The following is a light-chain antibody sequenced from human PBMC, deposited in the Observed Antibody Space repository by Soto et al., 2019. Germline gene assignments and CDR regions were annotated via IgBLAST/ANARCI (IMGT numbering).Light chain of an antibody. Sequence: QSALTQPRSVSGSPGQSVTISCTGTSSDVGGYNYVSWYQQHPGKAPKLMIYDVSKRPSGVPDRFSASKSGNTASLTISGXXXXXXXDYYCCSYAGSYTYVFGTGTKVTVL. CDR3: CSYAGSYTYV. CDR1: SSDVGGYNY. CDR2: DVS. J-gene: IGLJ1*01. V-gene: IGLV2-11*01.